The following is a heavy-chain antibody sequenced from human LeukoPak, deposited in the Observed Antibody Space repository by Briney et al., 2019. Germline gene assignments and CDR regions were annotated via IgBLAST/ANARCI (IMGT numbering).Heavy chain of an antibody. J-gene: IGHJ3*02. Sequence: SETLSLTCTVSGGSISSGAYYWSWIRQHPGKGLEWIGYIYNSGSTYYNPSLKSRVTISVDTSKNQFSLRLSSVTAADTAVYYRARHVFSSRDAFDIWGQGTMVTVSS. CDR1: GGSISSGAYY. CDR2: IYNSGST. D-gene: IGHD6-19*01. CDR3: ARHVFSSRDAFDI. V-gene: IGHV4-31*03.